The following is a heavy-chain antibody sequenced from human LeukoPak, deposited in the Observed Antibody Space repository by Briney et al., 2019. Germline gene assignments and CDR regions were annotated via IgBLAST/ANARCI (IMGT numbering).Heavy chain of an antibody. D-gene: IGHD4-17*01. CDR1: GYTFTSYG. CDR2: TSAYNGNT. V-gene: IGHV1-18*01. J-gene: IGHJ4*02. Sequence: ASEKVSCKASGYTFTSYGISWVRQAPGQGLEWMGWTSAYNGNTNYAQKLQGRVTMTTDTYTSTAYIELRSLRSDDTAVYYCARVVRSDYGDYPYPEMDYWGQGTLVTVSS. CDR3: ARVVRSDYGDYPYPEMDY.